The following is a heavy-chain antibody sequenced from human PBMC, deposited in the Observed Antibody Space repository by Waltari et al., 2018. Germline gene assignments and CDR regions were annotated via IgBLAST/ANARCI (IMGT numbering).Heavy chain of an antibody. CDR3: ARNQVETALGY. Sequence: EVQLVESGGGLIQPGGSLRLSCVASRVTVSNNYMTWLRQAPGKGLELVSLIYSGGTTYYADSVRGRFTISRDGSKNTVYLQMNSLRAEDTAVYFCARNQVETALGYWGQGTLVTVSS. J-gene: IGHJ4*02. V-gene: IGHV3-53*01. CDR1: RVTVSNNY. D-gene: IGHD2-21*02. CDR2: IYSGGTT.